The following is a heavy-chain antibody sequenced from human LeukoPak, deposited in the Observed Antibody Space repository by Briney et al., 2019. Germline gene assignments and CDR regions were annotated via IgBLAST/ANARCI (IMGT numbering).Heavy chain of an antibody. CDR3: ARGGTSITIFGVVIIPVPPNYYYYYMDV. Sequence: ASVKVSCKASGYTFTSYYMHWVRQAPGQGLEWMGIINPSGGSTSYAQKFQGRVTMTRDMSTSTVYMELSSLRSEDTAVYYCARGGTSITIFGVVIIPVPPNYYYYYMDVWGKGTTVTVSS. CDR1: GYTFTSYY. CDR2: INPSGGST. V-gene: IGHV1-46*01. J-gene: IGHJ6*03. D-gene: IGHD3-3*01.